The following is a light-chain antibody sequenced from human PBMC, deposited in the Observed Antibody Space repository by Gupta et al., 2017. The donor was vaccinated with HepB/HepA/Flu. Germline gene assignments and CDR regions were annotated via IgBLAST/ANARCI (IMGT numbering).Light chain of an antibody. CDR2: LNSDGSF. CDR1: SGHSSYS. CDR3: QTWGTAIL. Sequence: QVVLTQSPSASASLGASVRLTCTLSSGHSSYSIAWHKQQPQKGPRYLMRLNSDGSFNKGDAIPDRFSGSSSGAERYLTISSLQSEDEADYYCQTWGTAILFGGGTKLTVL. V-gene: IGLV4-69*01. J-gene: IGLJ2*01.